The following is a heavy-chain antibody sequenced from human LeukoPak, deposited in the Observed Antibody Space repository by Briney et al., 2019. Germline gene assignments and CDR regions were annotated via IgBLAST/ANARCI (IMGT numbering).Heavy chain of an antibody. D-gene: IGHD1-26*01. CDR2: IYIDGIT. CDR1: GGSIRTDGSY. CDR3: ARLFTRAWEYRYGMDV. V-gene: IGHV4-39*01. J-gene: IGHJ6*02. Sequence: SETLSLACTVSGGSIRTDGSYWAWIRQPPGKGLEWIGSIYIDGITHYNSSLQSRVTLSIDTSKNQFSLKLTSVTAADTAVFYCARLFTRAWEYRYGMDVWGQGTAVTVSS.